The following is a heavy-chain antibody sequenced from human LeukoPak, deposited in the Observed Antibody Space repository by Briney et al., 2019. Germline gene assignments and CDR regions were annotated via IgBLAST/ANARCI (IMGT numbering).Heavy chain of an antibody. Sequence: GGSLRLSCAASGFTFSSYAMSWVRQAPGKGLEWVSAISGSGGSTYYADSMKGRFTISRDNSKNTLYLQMNSRRAEDTAVYYCAKDPTLCSSTSCSPFDYWGQGTLVTVSS. J-gene: IGHJ4*02. CDR1: GFTFSSYA. CDR2: ISGSGGST. V-gene: IGHV3-23*01. D-gene: IGHD2-2*01. CDR3: AKDPTLCSSTSCSPFDY.